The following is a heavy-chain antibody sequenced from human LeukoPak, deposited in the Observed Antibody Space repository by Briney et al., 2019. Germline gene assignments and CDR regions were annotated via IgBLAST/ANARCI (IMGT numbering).Heavy chain of an antibody. Sequence: GGSLRLSCAASGFTFSSYWMSWVRQAPGKGLEWVANIKQDGSEKYYVDSVKGRFTISRDNAKNSLYLQMNSLRAEDTAVYYCERDQWKNIVATILDYWGQGTLVPVSS. CDR3: ERDQWKNIVATILDY. CDR1: GFTFSSYW. J-gene: IGHJ4*02. V-gene: IGHV3-7*01. D-gene: IGHD5-12*01. CDR2: IKQDGSEK.